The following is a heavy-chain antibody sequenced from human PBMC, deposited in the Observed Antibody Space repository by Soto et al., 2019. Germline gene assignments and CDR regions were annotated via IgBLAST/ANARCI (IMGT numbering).Heavy chain of an antibody. D-gene: IGHD2-8*01. Sequence: EASVKVSCKASGGTFSSYAISWVRQAPGQGLEWMGGIIPIFGTANYAQKFQGRVTITADESTSTAYMELSSLRSEDTAVYYCARSPDCTNGVCYKREAPLDYWGQGTLVTVSS. CDR3: ARSPDCTNGVCYKREAPLDY. CDR2: IIPIFGTA. V-gene: IGHV1-69*13. CDR1: GGTFSSYA. J-gene: IGHJ4*02.